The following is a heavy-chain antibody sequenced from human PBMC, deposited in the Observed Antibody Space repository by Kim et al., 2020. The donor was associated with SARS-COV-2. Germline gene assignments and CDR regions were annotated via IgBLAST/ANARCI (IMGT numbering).Heavy chain of an antibody. V-gene: IGHV3-23*01. J-gene: IGHJ6*02. CDR1: GFTFSSCA. CDR2: ISHDGHGN. Sequence: GGSLRLSCVASGFTFSSCAMGWVRLAPGKGLEWVSSISHDGHGNYYAASVNGRFTISRDDSKNTLYLRLNSLRAEDTALYYCAKDLWAFCAMVAWGQG. CDR3: AKDLWAFCAMVA. D-gene: IGHD2-21*01.